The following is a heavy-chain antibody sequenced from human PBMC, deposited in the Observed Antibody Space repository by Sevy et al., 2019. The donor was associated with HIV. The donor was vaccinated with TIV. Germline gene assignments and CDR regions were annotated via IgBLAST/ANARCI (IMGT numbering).Heavy chain of an antibody. CDR1: GGSISSSSYY. CDR2: IYYSGST. D-gene: IGHD2-2*01. V-gene: IGHV4-39*01. J-gene: IGHJ6*03. CDR3: AGPSRYCSSTSCSRPYYYYMDV. Sequence: SETLSLTCTVSGGSISSSSYYWGWIRQPPGKGLEWIGSIYYSGSTYYYPSLKSRVTISVDTSKNQFCLKLSSVTAADTAVYYCAGPSRYCSSTSCSRPYYYYMDVWGKGTTVTVSS.